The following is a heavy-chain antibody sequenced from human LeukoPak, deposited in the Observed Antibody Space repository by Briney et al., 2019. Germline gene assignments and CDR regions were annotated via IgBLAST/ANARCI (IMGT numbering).Heavy chain of an antibody. CDR2: ISSSNTM. V-gene: IGHV3-48*02. CDR1: RFTFSSYS. D-gene: IGHD3-22*01. CDR3: ARDLNLYDSSGYYPR. J-gene: IGHJ4*02. Sequence: GGSLRLSCAASRFTFSSYSMNWVRQAPGKGLEWVSYISSSNTMYYADSVKGRFTISRDNAKNSLYLQMNSLRDEDTAVYYCARDLNLYDSSGYYPRWGQGTLVTVSS.